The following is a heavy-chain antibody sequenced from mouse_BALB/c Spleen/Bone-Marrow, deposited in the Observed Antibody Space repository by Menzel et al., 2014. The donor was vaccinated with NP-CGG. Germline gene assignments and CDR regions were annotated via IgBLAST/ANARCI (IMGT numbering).Heavy chain of an antibody. CDR3: VRDGDYRYAY. Sequence: DVKLVESGGGLVKPGGSLKLSCAASGFTFSDYYIYWVRQTPEKRLEWVATISGGGTYTYYPDTVKGRFTISRDNAKNNLYLQMNGLKSEDTAMYYRVRDGDYRYAYWDQGTLVTVSA. D-gene: IGHD2-14*01. J-gene: IGHJ3*01. CDR2: ISGGGTYT. CDR1: GFTFSDYY. V-gene: IGHV5-4*02.